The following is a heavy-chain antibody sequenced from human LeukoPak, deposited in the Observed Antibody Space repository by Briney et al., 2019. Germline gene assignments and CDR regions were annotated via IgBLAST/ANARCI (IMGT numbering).Heavy chain of an antibody. J-gene: IGHJ5*02. Sequence: GGSLRLSCAASGFTFSSYAMHWVRQAPGKGLEWVAVISYDGSNKYYADSVKGRFTISRDNSKNTLYLQMNSLRAEDTAVYYCANSKLLYSWFDPWGQGTLVTVSS. CDR2: ISYDGSNK. D-gene: IGHD2-2*02. CDR1: GFTFSSYA. CDR3: ANSKLLYSWFDP. V-gene: IGHV3-30-3*01.